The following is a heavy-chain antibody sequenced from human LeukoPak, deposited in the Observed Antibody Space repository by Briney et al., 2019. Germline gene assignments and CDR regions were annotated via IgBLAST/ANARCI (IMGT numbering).Heavy chain of an antibody. J-gene: IGHJ4*02. CDR3: TRHKGDSSGWRNFDY. CDR1: GFTFSGSA. V-gene: IGHV3-73*01. CDR2: IRSKANSYAT. Sequence: GGSLKLSCAASGFTFSGSAMHWVRQASGKGLEWVGRIRSKANSYATAYAASVRGRFTISRDDSKNTAYLQMNSLKTEDTAVYYCTRHKGDSSGWRNFDYWGQGTLVTVSS. D-gene: IGHD6-19*01.